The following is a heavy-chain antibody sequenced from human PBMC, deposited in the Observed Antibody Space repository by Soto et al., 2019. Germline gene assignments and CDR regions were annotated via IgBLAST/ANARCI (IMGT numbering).Heavy chain of an antibody. Sequence: ASVKVSCKASGYTFTGYYMHWVRQAPGQGLEWMGWINPNSGGTNYAQKFQGWVTMTRDTSISTAYMELSRLRSDDTAVYYCARASRGGRGENWFDPWGQGTLVTVSS. CDR3: ARASRGGRGENWFDP. V-gene: IGHV1-2*04. CDR1: GYTFTGYY. CDR2: INPNSGGT. J-gene: IGHJ5*02. D-gene: IGHD2-15*01.